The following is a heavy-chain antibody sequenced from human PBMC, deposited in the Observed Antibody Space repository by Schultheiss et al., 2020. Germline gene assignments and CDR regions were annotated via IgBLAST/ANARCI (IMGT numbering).Heavy chain of an antibody. CDR1: GFTFSSYS. V-gene: IGHV3-30*03. CDR3: AREPRGREDAFDI. J-gene: IGHJ3*02. CDR2: ISYDGSNK. Sequence: GGSLRLSCAASGFTFSSYSMNWVRQAPGKGLEWVAVISYDGSNKYYADSVKGRFTISRDNSKNTLYLQMNSLRAEDTAVYFCAREPRGREDAFDIWGQGTTVTVSS. D-gene: IGHD3-16*01.